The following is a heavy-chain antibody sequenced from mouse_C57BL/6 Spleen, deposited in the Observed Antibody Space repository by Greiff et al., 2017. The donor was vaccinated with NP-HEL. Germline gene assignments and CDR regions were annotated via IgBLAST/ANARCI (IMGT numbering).Heavy chain of an antibody. D-gene: IGHD2-1*01. J-gene: IGHJ4*01. CDR3: ARQDGNYPYYAMDY. CDR2: IDPSDSET. V-gene: IGHV1-52*01. Sequence: VQLQQPGAELVRPGSSVKLTCKASGYTFTSYWMHWVKQRPIQGLEWIGNIDPSDSETHYNQKFKDKATLTVDKSSSTAYMQLSSLTSEDSAVCYCARQDGNYPYYAMDYWGQGTSVTVSS. CDR1: GYTFTSYW.